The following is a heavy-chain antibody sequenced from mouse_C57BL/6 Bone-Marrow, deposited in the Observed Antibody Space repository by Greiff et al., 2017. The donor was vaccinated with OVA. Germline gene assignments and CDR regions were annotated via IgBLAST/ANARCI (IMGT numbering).Heavy chain of an antibody. CDR1: DSEVFPIAY. D-gene: IGHD3-2*02. CDR2: ILPSIGRT. Sequence: QVQLQQSGSELRSPGSSVKLSCKDFDSEVFPIAYMSWVRQKPGHGFEWIGGILPSIGRTIYGEKFEDKATLDADTLSNTAYLELNSLTSEDSAIDYCARGIRQLRLPFAYWGQGTLVTVSA. J-gene: IGHJ3*01. V-gene: IGHV15-2*01. CDR3: ARGIRQLRLPFAY.